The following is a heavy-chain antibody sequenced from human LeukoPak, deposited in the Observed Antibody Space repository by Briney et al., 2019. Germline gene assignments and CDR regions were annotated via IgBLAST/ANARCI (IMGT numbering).Heavy chain of an antibody. D-gene: IGHD3-10*02. CDR3: AELGITMIGGV. Sequence: GGSLRLSCAASGSTFSSYTMNWVRQAPGKGLEWVSSITSNSRYIFYADSLKGRFTISRDNAKNSLYLQMNSLRAEDTAVYYCAELGITMIGGVWGKGTTVTISS. CDR2: ITSNSRYI. CDR1: GSTFSSYT. J-gene: IGHJ6*04. V-gene: IGHV3-21*06.